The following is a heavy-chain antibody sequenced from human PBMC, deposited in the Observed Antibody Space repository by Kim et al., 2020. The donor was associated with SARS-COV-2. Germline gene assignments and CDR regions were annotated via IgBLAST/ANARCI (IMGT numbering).Heavy chain of an antibody. V-gene: IGHV3-23*01. Sequence: GGSLRLSCAASGFTFSSYAMSWVRQAPGKGLEWVSAISGSGGSTYYADSVKGRFTISRDNSKNTLYLQMNSLRAEDTAVYYCANPYGSDSGSYSYYYYGMDVWGQGTTVTVSS. CDR3: ANPYGSDSGSYSYYYYGMDV. CDR1: GFTFSSYA. CDR2: ISGSGGST. D-gene: IGHD3-10*01. J-gene: IGHJ6*02.